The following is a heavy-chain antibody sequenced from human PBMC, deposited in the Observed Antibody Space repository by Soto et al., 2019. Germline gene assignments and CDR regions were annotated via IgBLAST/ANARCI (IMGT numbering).Heavy chain of an antibody. CDR2: INHRGSS. D-gene: IGHD1-7*01. V-gene: IGHV4-34*01. Sequence: PSETLSLTCAVNGGSLSGYYWSWIRQSPGKGLEWIGEINHRGSSDYNPSLKSRVTISIDASKNHVTLELTSVTAADTAVYYCARSDNRNSLYGVDVWGQGTAVNVS. CDR1: GGSLSGYY. J-gene: IGHJ6*02. CDR3: ARSDNRNSLYGVDV.